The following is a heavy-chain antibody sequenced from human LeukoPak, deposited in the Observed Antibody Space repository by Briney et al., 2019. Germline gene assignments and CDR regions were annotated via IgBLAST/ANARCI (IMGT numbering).Heavy chain of an antibody. J-gene: IGHJ5*02. V-gene: IGHV4-39*01. CDR3: ARGSSGWYNWFDP. D-gene: IGHD6-19*01. CDR1: GGSISGSSYF. Sequence: SETLSLTCTVSGGSISGSSYFWGWIRQPPGKGLEWIGSIYYSGSTYYNPSLKSRVTISVDTSKNQFSLKLSSVTAADTAVYYCARGSSGWYNWFDPWGQGTLVTVSS. CDR2: IYYSGST.